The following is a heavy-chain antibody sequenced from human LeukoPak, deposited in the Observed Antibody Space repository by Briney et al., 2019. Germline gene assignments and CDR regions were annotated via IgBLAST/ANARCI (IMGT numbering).Heavy chain of an antibody. V-gene: IGHV3-7*01. CDR3: VPISWHPPGDFGR. D-gene: IGHD3-3*01. CDR1: GFTVSSNY. Sequence: GGSLRLSCAASGFTVSSNYLNWVRQAPGKGLEWVANIKDDGSDKYYVDSVKGRFGISKDNAKNSIYLQMNNLRVEDTAVYYCVPISWHPPGDFGRWGQGTVVTVTS. J-gene: IGHJ4*02. CDR2: IKDDGSDK.